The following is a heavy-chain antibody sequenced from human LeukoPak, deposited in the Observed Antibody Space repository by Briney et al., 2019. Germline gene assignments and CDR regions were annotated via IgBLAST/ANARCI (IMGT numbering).Heavy chain of an antibody. V-gene: IGHV3-66*01. CDR2: IYTGGDT. CDR1: GFTVSSNY. D-gene: IGHD3-10*01. J-gene: IGHJ4*02. CDR3: TKGLWAGVSAARD. Sequence: GGSLRLSCVASGFTVSSNYMSWVRQAPGKGLEWVSGIYTGGDTYYADSVKDRFTISRDNSKNTLYLQMNSLRAEDTAVYYCTKGLWAGVSAARDWGQGTLVTVSA.